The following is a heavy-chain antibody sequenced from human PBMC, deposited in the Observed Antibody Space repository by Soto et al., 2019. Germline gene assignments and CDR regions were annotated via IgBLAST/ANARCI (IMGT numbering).Heavy chain of an antibody. J-gene: IGHJ6*02. D-gene: IGHD3-10*01. CDR1: GYTFTSYG. CDR3: ARDGAPYYYGSGSRLAHYYYYGMDV. Sequence: ASVKVSCKASGYTFTSYGISWVRQAPGQGLEWMGWISAYNGNTNYAQKLQGRVTMTTDTSTSTAYMELRSLRSDDTAVYYCARDGAPYYYGSGSRLAHYYYYGMDVWGQGTTVTVSS. V-gene: IGHV1-18*04. CDR2: ISAYNGNT.